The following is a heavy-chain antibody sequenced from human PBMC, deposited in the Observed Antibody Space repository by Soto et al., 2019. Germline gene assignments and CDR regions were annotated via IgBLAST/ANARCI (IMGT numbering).Heavy chain of an antibody. V-gene: IGHV1-18*01. CDR1: GYTFTSYG. J-gene: IGHJ4*02. CDR3: AREVRDSSGYFNDY. D-gene: IGHD3-22*01. CDR2: ISAYNGNT. Sequence: ASVKVSCKASGYTFTSYGISWVRQAPGQGLEWMGWISAYNGNTNYAQKLQGRDTMTTDTSTSTAYMELRSLRSDDTAVYYCAREVRDSSGYFNDYWGQGTLVTVSS.